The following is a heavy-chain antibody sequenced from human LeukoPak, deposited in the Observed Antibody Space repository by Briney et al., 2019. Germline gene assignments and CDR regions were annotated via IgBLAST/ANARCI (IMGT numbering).Heavy chain of an antibody. Sequence: PGGSLRLSCAASGFTFSSYAMTWVRQAPGKGLEWVSGISWNSGSIGYADSVKGRFTISRDNAKNSLYLQMNSLRAEDTALYYCAKSVTIAARGSPFDYWGQGTLVTVSS. D-gene: IGHD6-13*01. V-gene: IGHV3-9*01. CDR1: GFTFSSYA. CDR3: AKSVTIAARGSPFDY. CDR2: ISWNSGSI. J-gene: IGHJ4*02.